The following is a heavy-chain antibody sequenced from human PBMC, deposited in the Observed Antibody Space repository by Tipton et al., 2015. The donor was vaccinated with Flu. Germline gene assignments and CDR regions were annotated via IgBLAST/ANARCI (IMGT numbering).Heavy chain of an antibody. D-gene: IGHD2-8*02. CDR3: VRAVSRTGPDY. CDR1: GSSFSGFF. Sequence: GLVKPSETLSLTCSVSGSSFSGFFWGWIRQPPGNDLEWIGYVYYTGTTYYNPSLDSRATISLDTSKSQFSLKLTSVTAADTAVYYCVRAVSRTGPDYWGQGTLVTVSS. V-gene: IGHV4-59*01. CDR2: VYYTGTT. J-gene: IGHJ4*02.